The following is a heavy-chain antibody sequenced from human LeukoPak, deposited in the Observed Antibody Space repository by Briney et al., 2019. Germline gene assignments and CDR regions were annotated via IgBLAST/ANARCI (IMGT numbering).Heavy chain of an antibody. CDR2: INPNSGDT. D-gene: IGHD2-15*01. CDR1: GYTFTGYY. J-gene: IGHJ4*02. V-gene: IGHV1-2*02. Sequence: ASVKVSCKASGYTFTGYYMHWVRQAPGQGLEWMGWINPNSGDTNYAQKLQGRVTMTRDTSISAAYMELSRLRSDDTAVYYCAREGYCSGGSCEFDYWGQGTLVTVSS. CDR3: AREGYCSGGSCEFDY.